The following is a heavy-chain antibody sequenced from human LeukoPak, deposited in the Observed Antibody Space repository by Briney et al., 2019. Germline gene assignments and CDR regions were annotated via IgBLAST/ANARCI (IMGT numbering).Heavy chain of an antibody. CDR2: ISDDGTRK. V-gene: IGHV3-30*03. D-gene: IGHD5-12*01. Sequence: GGSLRLSCAASGFTFSSYGIHWVRLAPGKGLEWVAVISDDGTRKYYADSVQGRFTISRDNSKNTVYLQMNYLRAADMAVYYCAREFSGYAFDIWGQGTMVTVSS. CDR1: GFTFSSYG. CDR3: AREFSGYAFDI. J-gene: IGHJ3*02.